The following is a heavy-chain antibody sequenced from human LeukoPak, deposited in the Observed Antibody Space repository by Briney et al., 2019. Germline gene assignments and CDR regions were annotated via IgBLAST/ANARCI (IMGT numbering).Heavy chain of an antibody. Sequence: GGSLRLSCAASGFTFSSYSMNWVRQAPGKGLEWVSSISSSSGYIYYADSVKGRFTISRDNAKNSLYLQMNSLGAEDTAVYYCARGTSLQWLVNYWGQGTLVTVSS. CDR1: GFTFSSYS. J-gene: IGHJ4*02. V-gene: IGHV3-21*01. CDR2: ISSSSGYI. D-gene: IGHD6-19*01. CDR3: ARGTSLQWLVNY.